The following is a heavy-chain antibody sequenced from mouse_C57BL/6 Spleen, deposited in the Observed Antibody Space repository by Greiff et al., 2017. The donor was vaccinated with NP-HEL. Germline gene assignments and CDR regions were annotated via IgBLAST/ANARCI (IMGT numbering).Heavy chain of an antibody. Sequence: VQLQQSGAELVRPGSSVKLSCKASGYTFTSYWMHWVKQRPIQGLEWIGNIDPSDSETHYNQRFKDKATLTVDKSSSTAYMQLSSLTSEDSAVYYCARMIQYYFDYWGQGTTLTVSS. CDR1: GYTFTSYW. D-gene: IGHD2-3*01. CDR2: IDPSDSET. J-gene: IGHJ2*01. V-gene: IGHV1-52*01. CDR3: ARMIQYYFDY.